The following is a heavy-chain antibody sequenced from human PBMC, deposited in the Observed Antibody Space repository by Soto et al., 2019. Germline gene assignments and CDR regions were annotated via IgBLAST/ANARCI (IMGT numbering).Heavy chain of an antibody. CDR2: ISGSGGST. D-gene: IGHD6-13*01. CDR1: GFTFSSYA. CDR3: ARDMYSSSWYFYSYSMDV. Sequence: EVQLLESGGGLVQPGGSLRVSCAASGFTFSSYAMSWVHQAPGKGLEWVSAISGSGGSTYYADSVKGRFTISRDNSKTTLYLQMNSLRAEDTAVYYCARDMYSSSWYFYSYSMDVWGQGTTVTVSS. V-gene: IGHV3-23*01. J-gene: IGHJ6*02.